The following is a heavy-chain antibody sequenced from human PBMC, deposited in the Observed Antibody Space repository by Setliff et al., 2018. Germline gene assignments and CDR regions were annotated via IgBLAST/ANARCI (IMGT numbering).Heavy chain of an antibody. V-gene: IGHV3-7*01. CDR1: GFTFSSFW. J-gene: IGHJ4*02. Sequence: QPGGSLRLSCAASGFTFSSFWMSWIRQSPGKGLEWVANINQDGSGKYYVDSVKGRFTISRDNAKNSVYLQMNSLRAEDTAVYYCASGDWFYFDCWGQGTLVTVSS. D-gene: IGHD2-21*01. CDR2: INQDGSGK. CDR3: ASGDWFYFDC.